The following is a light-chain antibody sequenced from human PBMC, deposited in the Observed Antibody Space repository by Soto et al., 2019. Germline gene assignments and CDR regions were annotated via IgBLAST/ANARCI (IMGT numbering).Light chain of an antibody. Sequence: DIVVTQSPESLAVSLGERATINCKSSQSVLYTPNNKNYIAWYQQKPGQSPKLLIYWTSVRESGVPDRFSGGGSGADFTLTISSLQAEDVAVYYCQQYLTVPRTFGQGTKVEIK. CDR2: WTS. CDR3: QQYLTVPRT. V-gene: IGKV4-1*01. CDR1: QSVLYTPNNKNY. J-gene: IGKJ1*01.